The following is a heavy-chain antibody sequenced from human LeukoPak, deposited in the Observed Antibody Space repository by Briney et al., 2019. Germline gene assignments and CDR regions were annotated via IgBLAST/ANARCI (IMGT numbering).Heavy chain of an antibody. V-gene: IGHV1-3*01. D-gene: IGHD4-23*01. CDR3: ARDLPYGGTITAPDY. J-gene: IGHJ4*02. CDR2: INAGNGNT. Sequence: ASVKVSCKASGYTFTSYAMHWVRQAPGQRLEWMGWINAGNGNTKYSQKFQGRVTITRDTSASTAYMELSSLRSEDTAVYYCARDLPYGGTITAPDYWGQGTLVTVSS. CDR1: GYTFTSYA.